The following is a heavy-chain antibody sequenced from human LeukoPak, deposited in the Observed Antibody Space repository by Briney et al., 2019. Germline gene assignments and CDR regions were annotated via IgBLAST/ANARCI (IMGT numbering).Heavy chain of an antibody. D-gene: IGHD3-22*01. CDR1: GGSISSSSYY. Sequence: SETLSLTCTVSGGSISSSSYYWGWIRQPPGKGLEWIGSIYYSGSTYYNPSLKSRVTISVDTSKNQFSPKLSSVTAADTAVYYCARGTYDSSASYYFDYWGQGTLVTVSS. J-gene: IGHJ4*02. CDR3: ARGTYDSSASYYFDY. CDR2: IYYSGST. V-gene: IGHV4-39*01.